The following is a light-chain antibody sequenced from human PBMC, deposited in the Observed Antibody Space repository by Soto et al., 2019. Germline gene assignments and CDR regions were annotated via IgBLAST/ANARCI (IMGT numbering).Light chain of an antibody. Sequence: QLVLTQPPSVSGAPGQWVTISCTGGSSNFGAGFAVHWYQHLPGTAPKLLISGNNNRPSGVPDRFSGSKSGASASLTIAGLQTEDEAHYYCQSYDGSLSGYVFGTGTKLTVL. J-gene: IGLJ1*01. CDR3: QSYDGSLSGYV. CDR1: SSNFGAGFA. CDR2: GNN. V-gene: IGLV1-40*01.